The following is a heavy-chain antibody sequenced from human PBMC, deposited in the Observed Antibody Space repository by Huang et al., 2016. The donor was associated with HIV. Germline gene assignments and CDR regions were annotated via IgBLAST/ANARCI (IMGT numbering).Heavy chain of an antibody. J-gene: IGHJ4*02. Sequence: QVQLQESGPGLVKPSETLSLPCTVSGGSISRQYWSWIRQPPGKGLECIVSIFSSGSTNYTPSPKSRVTISIDTSKKQFSLRLSSMTAADTAVYYCAKMIPLAEQGYWRTTRSYFDYWGQGTLVTVSS. CDR3: AKMIPLAEQGYWRTTRSYFDY. CDR2: IFSSGST. CDR1: GGSISRQY. D-gene: IGHD2-15*01. V-gene: IGHV4-59*11.